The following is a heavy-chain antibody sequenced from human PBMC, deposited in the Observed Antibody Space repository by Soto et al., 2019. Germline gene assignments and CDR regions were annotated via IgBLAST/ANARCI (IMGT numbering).Heavy chain of an antibody. Sequence: EVQLVQSGAEVKKPGESLKISCKGSGYSFTSYSIGWVRQMPGKGLEWMGIIYPGDSDTRYSPSFQGQVTISADKYISTAYLQRSSLKASDTAMYYCARPSAAGKYYYGMDVWGQGTTVTVSS. CDR1: GYSFTSYS. CDR2: IYPGDSDT. D-gene: IGHD6-13*01. CDR3: ARPSAAGKYYYGMDV. J-gene: IGHJ6*02. V-gene: IGHV5-51*01.